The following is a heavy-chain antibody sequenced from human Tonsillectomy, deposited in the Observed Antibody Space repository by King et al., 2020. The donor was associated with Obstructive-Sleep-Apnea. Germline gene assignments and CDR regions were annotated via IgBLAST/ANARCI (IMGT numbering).Heavy chain of an antibody. J-gene: IGHJ3*02. CDR2: IGTAGDP. Sequence: VQLVESGGGLVQPGGSLRLSCAASGFTFSNYDMHWVRQGTGKGLEWVSTIGTAGDPYYPASVKGRFTISRENAKNSLYLQMNSLRAGDTAVYYCARGVLYCGGDCHSDAFDIWGQGTMVTVSS. V-gene: IGHV3-13*05. CDR3: ARGVLYCGGDCHSDAFDI. D-gene: IGHD2-21*02. CDR1: GFTFSNYD.